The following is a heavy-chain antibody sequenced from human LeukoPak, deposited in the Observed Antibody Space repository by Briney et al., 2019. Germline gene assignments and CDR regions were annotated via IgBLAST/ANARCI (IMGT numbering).Heavy chain of an antibody. CDR2: IYTSGST. CDR3: ARRRRYGSGSYPQKYYYYMDV. V-gene: IGHV4-4*07. D-gene: IGHD3-10*01. J-gene: IGHJ6*03. CDR1: GGSISSYY. Sequence: SETLSLTCTVSGGSISSYYWSWIRQPAGKGLEWIGRIYTSGSTNYNPSLKSRVTISVDTSKNQFSLKLSSVTAADTAVYYCARRRRYGSGSYPQKYYYYMDVWGKGTTVTISS.